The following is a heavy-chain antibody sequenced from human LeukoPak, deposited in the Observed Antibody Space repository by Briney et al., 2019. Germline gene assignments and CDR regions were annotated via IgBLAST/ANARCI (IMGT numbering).Heavy chain of an antibody. Sequence: ASVKVSCKASGYTFSDYNMHWVRQAPGQGPEWMGWINANSGGTNYAQKFQGRVTMTRDASISTAYMELSRLSSDDTAVCYCACASGTYYNGNYFDYWGQGTLVTVSS. V-gene: IGHV1-2*02. CDR3: ACASGTYYNGNYFDY. CDR1: GYTFSDYN. D-gene: IGHD3-10*01. J-gene: IGHJ4*02. CDR2: INANSGGT.